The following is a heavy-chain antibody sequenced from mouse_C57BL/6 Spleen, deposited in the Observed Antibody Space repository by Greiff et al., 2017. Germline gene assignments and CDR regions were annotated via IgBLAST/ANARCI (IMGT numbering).Heavy chain of an antibody. D-gene: IGHD2-9*01. J-gene: IGHJ2*01. CDR1: GFNIKDNY. CDR3: TTSYYGYDRVFDY. Sequence: EVQLKDSGAELVRPGASVKLSCTASGFNIKDNYMHWVKQRPEQGLEWIGWIDPENGDTEYASKFQGKATITADTSSNTASLQLSSLTSEDTAVYYCTTSYYGYDRVFDYWGQGTTLTVSS. V-gene: IGHV14-4*01. CDR2: IDPENGDT.